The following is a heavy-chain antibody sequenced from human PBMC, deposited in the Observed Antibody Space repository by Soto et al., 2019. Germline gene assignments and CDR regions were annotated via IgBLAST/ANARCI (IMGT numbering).Heavy chain of an antibody. Sequence: ASVKVSCKASGYTFTSCGISWVQQAPGQGLEWMGWISAYNGNTNYAQKLQGRVTMTTDTSTSTAYMELRSLRSDDTAVYYCARELSVAGSAPFDYWGQGTLVTVSS. V-gene: IGHV1-18*01. CDR3: ARELSVAGSAPFDY. CDR1: GYTFTSCG. D-gene: IGHD6-19*01. J-gene: IGHJ4*02. CDR2: ISAYNGNT.